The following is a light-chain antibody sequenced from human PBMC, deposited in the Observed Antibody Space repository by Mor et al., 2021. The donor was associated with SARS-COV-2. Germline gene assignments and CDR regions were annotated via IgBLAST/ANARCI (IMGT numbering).Light chain of an antibody. CDR3: QQYGSSPYT. Sequence: GERATLSCRASQSVSSSYLAWYQQKPGQAPRLLTYGASSRATGIPDRFSGSGSGTDFSLTISRLEPEDFAVYYCQQYGSSPYTF. V-gene: IGKV3-20*01. J-gene: IGKJ2*01. CDR1: QSVSSSY. CDR2: GAS.